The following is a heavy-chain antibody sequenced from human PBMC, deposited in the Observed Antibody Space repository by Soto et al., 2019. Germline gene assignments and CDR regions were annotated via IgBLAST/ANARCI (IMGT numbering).Heavy chain of an antibody. D-gene: IGHD2-15*01. CDR3: ARQRAYCSGGSCYYFDY. CDR1: GGSISSSSYY. J-gene: IGHJ4*02. CDR2: IYYSGST. Sequence: SETLSLTCTVSGGSISSSSYYWGWIRQPPGKGLEWIGSIYYSGSTYYNPPLKSRVTISVDTSKNQFSLKLSSVTAADTAVYYCARQRAYCSGGSCYYFDYWGQGTLVTVSS. V-gene: IGHV4-39*01.